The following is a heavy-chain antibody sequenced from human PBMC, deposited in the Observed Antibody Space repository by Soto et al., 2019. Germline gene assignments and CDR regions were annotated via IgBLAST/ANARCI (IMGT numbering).Heavy chain of an antibody. CDR2: ISTDTGQT. D-gene: IGHD1-26*01. Sequence: ASVKVSCKASGYTFTTYGISWVRQAPGQGLEWMAWISTDTGQTNFAQKLQGRVTMTTDTSTSTAYMELGSLRSDDTAVYYCARDWFCFRSKCHNTFDIWG. J-gene: IGHJ3*02. CDR3: ARDWFCFRSKCHNTFDI. V-gene: IGHV1-18*01. CDR1: GYTFTTYG.